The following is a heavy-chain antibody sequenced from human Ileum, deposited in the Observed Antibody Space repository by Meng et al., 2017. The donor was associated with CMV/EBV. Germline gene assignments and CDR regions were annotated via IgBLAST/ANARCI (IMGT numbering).Heavy chain of an antibody. CDR2: SSGGGGDI. CDR1: GFSISGEY. V-gene: IGHV3-11*04. Sequence: CATTGFSISGEYMSWIRQAPGKGLEWVSCSSGGGGDIHYADSVKGRFTISRDNAKNSLYLQMKSLRAEDTAVYYCARETMTADYWGQGTLVTVSS. J-gene: IGHJ4*02. CDR3: ARETMTADY. D-gene: IGHD2-21*02.